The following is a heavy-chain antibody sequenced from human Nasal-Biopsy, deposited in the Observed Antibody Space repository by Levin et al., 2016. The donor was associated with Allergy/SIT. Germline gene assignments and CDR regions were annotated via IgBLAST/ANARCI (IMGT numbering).Heavy chain of an antibody. CDR2: ISGGAGST. CDR3: AKHWDDYGSGNYFAYFDF. CDR1: GFTFKNYV. J-gene: IGHJ4*02. D-gene: IGHD3-10*01. V-gene: IGHV3-23*01. Sequence: GGSLRLSCAASGFTFKNYVMSWVRQAPGKGLEWVSAISGGAGSTFYADSIKGRFTISRDNPKNTLYLEMKSLRDEDTAVYYCAKHWDDYGSGNYFAYFDFWGQGTLVTVSS.